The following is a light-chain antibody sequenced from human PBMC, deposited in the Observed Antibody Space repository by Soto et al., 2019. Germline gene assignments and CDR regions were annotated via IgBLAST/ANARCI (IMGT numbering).Light chain of an antibody. J-gene: IGKJ1*01. CDR1: QNIKNW. Sequence: DIQMTQSPSTLSASVGDRVTIACRASQNIKNWLAWYQQKPGKVPKLVIYTASSLESGVPSRFSGSGSGTAFTLTISSLQPDDFATYYCQQYNSYSRGTFGQGTKVEIK. CDR2: TAS. V-gene: IGKV1-5*03. CDR3: QQYNSYSRGT.